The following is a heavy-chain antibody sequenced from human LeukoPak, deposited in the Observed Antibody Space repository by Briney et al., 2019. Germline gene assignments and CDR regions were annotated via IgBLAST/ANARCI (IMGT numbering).Heavy chain of an antibody. V-gene: IGHV3-23*01. CDR1: GFTFSSYS. CDR3: AKDWDVAYYDTDY. Sequence: GGSLRLSCAASGFTFSSYSMNWVRQAPGKGLEWVSAISGSGGSTYYADSVKGRFTISRDNSENTLYLQMNSLRAEDTAVYYCAKDWDVAYYDTDYWGQGTLVTVSS. J-gene: IGHJ4*02. D-gene: IGHD3-22*01. CDR2: ISGSGGST.